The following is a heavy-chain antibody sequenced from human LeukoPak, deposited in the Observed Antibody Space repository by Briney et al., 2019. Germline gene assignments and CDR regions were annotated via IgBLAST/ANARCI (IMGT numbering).Heavy chain of an antibody. CDR3: ARGSYRKEGIAAAGTFDY. CDR2: IIPIFGTA. D-gene: IGHD6-13*01. CDR1: GYTFTGYY. Sequence: ASVKVSCKASGYTFTGYYMHWVRQAPGRGLEWMGGIIPIFGTANYAQKFQGGVTITADESTSTAYMELSSLRSEDTAVYYCARGSYRKEGIAAAGTFDYWGQGTLVTVSS. J-gene: IGHJ4*02. V-gene: IGHV1-69*13.